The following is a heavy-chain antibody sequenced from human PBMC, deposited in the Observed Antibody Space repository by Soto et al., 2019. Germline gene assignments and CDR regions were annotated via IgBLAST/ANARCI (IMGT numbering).Heavy chain of an antibody. CDR1: GGTFSSYA. V-gene: IGHV1-8*02. D-gene: IGHD6-6*01. Sequence: VASVKVSCKASGGTFSSYAISWVRQAPGQGLEWMGWMNPNSGNTGYAQKFQGRVTMTRNTSISTAYMELSSLRSEDTAVYYCATAARPYYYYGMDVWGQGTTVTVSS. J-gene: IGHJ6*02. CDR2: MNPNSGNT. CDR3: ATAARPYYYYGMDV.